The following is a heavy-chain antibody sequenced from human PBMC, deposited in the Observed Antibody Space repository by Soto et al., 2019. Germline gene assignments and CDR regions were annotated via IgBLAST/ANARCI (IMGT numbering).Heavy chain of an antibody. CDR1: GFTFSSYG. CDR2: IWYDGSNK. V-gene: IGHV3-33*01. CDR3: ARAHPGYSSTPVLVV. Sequence: QVQLVESGGGVVQPGRSLRLSCAASGFTFSSYGMHWVRQAPGKGLEWVAVIWYDGSNKYYADSVKGRFTISRDNSKNTLYLQMNSLRAEDTAVYYCARAHPGYSSTPVLVVWGQGTTVTVSS. D-gene: IGHD6-13*01. J-gene: IGHJ6*02.